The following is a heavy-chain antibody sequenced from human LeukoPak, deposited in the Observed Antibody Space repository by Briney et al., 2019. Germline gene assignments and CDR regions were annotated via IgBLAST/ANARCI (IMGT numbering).Heavy chain of an antibody. V-gene: IGHV3-23*01. J-gene: IGHJ4*02. D-gene: IGHD3-3*01. CDR1: GFTFSSYA. CDR2: ISGSGTST. CDR3: AKGSYGVVITYFFDC. Sequence: GGSLRLSCAASGFTFSSYAMNWVRQAPGKGLEWVSTISGSGTSTYHADSVKGRFTISRDNSKNTLYLQMNSLRAEDTAIYYCAKGSYGVVITYFFDCWGQGTLVTVSS.